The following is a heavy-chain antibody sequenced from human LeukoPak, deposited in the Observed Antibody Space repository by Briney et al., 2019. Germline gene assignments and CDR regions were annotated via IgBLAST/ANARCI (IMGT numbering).Heavy chain of an antibody. CDR1: GFTFITSW. CDR3: ARRATTERGHSYGLDY. CDR2: IKPDGSEK. J-gene: IGHJ4*02. Sequence: GGSLRLSCAASGFTFITSWMSWLRQAPGKGLEWVAHIKPDGSEKYYVDSVKGRFTISRDNAKNSLYLQMNSLRAEDTAVYYCARRATTERGHSYGLDYWGQGTLVTVSS. V-gene: IGHV3-7*01. D-gene: IGHD5-18*01.